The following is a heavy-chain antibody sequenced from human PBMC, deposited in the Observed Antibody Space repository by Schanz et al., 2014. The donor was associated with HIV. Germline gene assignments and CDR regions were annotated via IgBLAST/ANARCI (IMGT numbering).Heavy chain of an antibody. CDR2: ISYDGSRK. V-gene: IGHV3-30*18. J-gene: IGHJ6*02. CDR1: GFIFSSYG. CDR3: AKAYCSSTICPPPYYYGMDV. D-gene: IGHD2-2*01. Sequence: QVQPVESGGGVVQPGRSQRLSCAASGFIFSSYGMHWVRQAPGKGLEWVAVISYDGSRKYYADSVQGRFTITRDNSKSTLYLQMNSLRAEDTAVYCCAKAYCSSTICPPPYYYGMDVWGQGTTVIVSS.